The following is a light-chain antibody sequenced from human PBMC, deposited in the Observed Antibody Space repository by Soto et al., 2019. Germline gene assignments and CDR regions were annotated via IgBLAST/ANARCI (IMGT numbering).Light chain of an antibody. V-gene: IGLV2-14*01. CDR1: SSDVGGYNY. CDR2: EVS. CDR3: NSYTSSGTVV. J-gene: IGLJ2*01. Sequence: QSALTQPASVSGSPGQSITISCTGTSSDVGGYNYVSWYQQYPGKAPKLMIYEVSNRPSGVSNRFSGSKSGNTASLTISGLQDEDEGDYYCNSYTSSGTVVFGGGTKLTVL.